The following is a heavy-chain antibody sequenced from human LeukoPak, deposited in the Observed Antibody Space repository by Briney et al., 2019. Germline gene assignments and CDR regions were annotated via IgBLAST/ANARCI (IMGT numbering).Heavy chain of an antibody. J-gene: IGHJ6*02. D-gene: IGHD2-15*01. CDR3: ARDTGYCSGGSCYLYYYGMDV. CDR2: INPNSGGT. CDR1: GYTFTGYY. Sequence: ASVKVSCKASGYTFTGYYMHWVRQAPGQGLEWIGWINPNSGGTNYAQKFQGRVTFTADKSTSTAYMELSSLRSEDTAVYYCARDTGYCSGGSCYLYYYGMDVWGQGTTVTVSS. V-gene: IGHV1-2*02.